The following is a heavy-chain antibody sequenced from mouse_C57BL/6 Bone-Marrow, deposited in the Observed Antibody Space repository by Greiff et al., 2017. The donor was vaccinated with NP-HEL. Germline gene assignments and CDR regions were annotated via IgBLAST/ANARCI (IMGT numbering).Heavy chain of an antibody. V-gene: IGHV5-17*01. J-gene: IGHJ4*01. Sequence: EVKVVESGGGLVKPGGSLKLSCAASGFTFSDYGMHWVRQAPEKGLEWVAYISSGSSTIYYAATVKGRFTISRDNAKNTLFLQMTSLRSEETAMYYCARRGWFSGAMDYWGQGTSVTVSS. D-gene: IGHD3-3*01. CDR1: GFTFSDYG. CDR2: ISSGSSTI. CDR3: ARRGWFSGAMDY.